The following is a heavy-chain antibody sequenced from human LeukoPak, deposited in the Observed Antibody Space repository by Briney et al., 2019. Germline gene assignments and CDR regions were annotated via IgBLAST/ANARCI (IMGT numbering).Heavy chain of an antibody. Sequence: SETLSLTCTVSGGSISSSSYYWGWIRQPPGKGLEWIGSIYYSGSTYYNPSLKSRLTISVDTFKNQFSLKLSSVTAADTAVYYCARASRLGELSLGYWGQGTLVTVSS. D-gene: IGHD3-16*02. J-gene: IGHJ4*02. CDR1: GGSISSSSYY. V-gene: IGHV4-39*07. CDR2: IYYSGST. CDR3: ARASRLGELSLGY.